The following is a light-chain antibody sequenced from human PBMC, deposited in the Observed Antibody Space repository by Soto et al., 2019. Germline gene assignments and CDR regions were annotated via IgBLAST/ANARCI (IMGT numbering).Light chain of an antibody. V-gene: IGLV2-14*01. Sequence: ALTQPASVSGSPGQSITISCTGTSSDVGGYSYVSWYQQHPGKAPKLMIYEVSNRPSGVSNRFSGSKSGNTASLTISGLQAEDEADYYCSSYTSSSTPYVFGTGTKVTVL. CDR2: EVS. CDR3: SSYTSSSTPYV. CDR1: SSDVGGYSY. J-gene: IGLJ1*01.